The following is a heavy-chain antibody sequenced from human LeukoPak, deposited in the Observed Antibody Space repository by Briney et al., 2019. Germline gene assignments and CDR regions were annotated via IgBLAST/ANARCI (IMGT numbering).Heavy chain of an antibody. Sequence: SETLSLTCTVSGGSISSSSYYWGWIRQPPGKGLECIGSIYYSGSTYSNPSLQSRVTISVDTSKNQFSLKLSSVTAADTAVYYCAPTSYGSGSYSGGYWGQGTLVTVSS. CDR2: IYYSGST. CDR3: APTSYGSGSYSGGY. V-gene: IGHV4-39*01. CDR1: GGSISSSSYY. D-gene: IGHD3-10*01. J-gene: IGHJ4*02.